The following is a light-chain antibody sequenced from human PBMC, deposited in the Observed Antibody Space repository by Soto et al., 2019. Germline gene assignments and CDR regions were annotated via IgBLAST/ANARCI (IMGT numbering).Light chain of an antibody. Sequence: DIQMTQSPSSLSASVGDRVTITCQASQSISSYLNWYQQKPGKAPKLLIYAAASLQSGVPSRSSGSGSGTDFTLTISSLQPEEFATYYCQQSYSTPTFGGGTKVDIK. CDR2: AAA. CDR3: QQSYSTPT. CDR1: QSISSY. J-gene: IGKJ4*01. V-gene: IGKV1-39*01.